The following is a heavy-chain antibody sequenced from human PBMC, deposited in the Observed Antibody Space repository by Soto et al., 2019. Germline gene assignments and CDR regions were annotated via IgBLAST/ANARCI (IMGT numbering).Heavy chain of an antibody. CDR1: GGTFSSYA. J-gene: IGHJ6*02. Sequence: ASVNVSCKASGGTFSSYAISWVRQAPGQGLEWMGGIIPIFGTANYAQKFQGRVTITADESTSTAYMELSSLRSEDTAVYYCARAGGARLYYYYGMDVWGQGTTVNVS. V-gene: IGHV1-69*13. D-gene: IGHD1-26*01. CDR2: IIPIFGTA. CDR3: ARAGGARLYYYYGMDV.